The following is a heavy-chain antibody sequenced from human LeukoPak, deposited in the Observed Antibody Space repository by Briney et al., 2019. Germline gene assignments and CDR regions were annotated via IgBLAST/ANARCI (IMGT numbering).Heavy chain of an antibody. CDR2: IYTSGST. J-gene: IGHJ4*02. V-gene: IGHV4-4*07. D-gene: IGHD6-13*01. CDR3: AREAAAGTFYFDY. CDR1: GDSISNYY. Sequence: SETLSLTCIVSGDSISNYYWSWIRQPAGKGLEWIGRIYTSGSTNYNPSLKSRVTMSVDTSKNQFSLKLTSVTAADTTVYYCAREAAAGTFYFDYWGQGTLVTVSS.